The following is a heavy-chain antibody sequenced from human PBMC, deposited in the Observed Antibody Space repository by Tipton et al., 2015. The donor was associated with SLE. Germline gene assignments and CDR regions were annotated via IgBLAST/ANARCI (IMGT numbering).Heavy chain of an antibody. CDR1: GGSFSGYY. CDR3: ARWGITIFGVVTGMDV. CDR2: INHSGST. D-gene: IGHD3-3*01. Sequence: TLSLTCAVYGGSFSGYYWSWIRQPPGKGLEWIGEINHSGSTNYNPSLKSRVTISVDTSKNQFSLKLSSVTAADTAVYYCARWGITIFGVVTGMDVWGQGTTVTVSS. V-gene: IGHV4-34*01. J-gene: IGHJ6*02.